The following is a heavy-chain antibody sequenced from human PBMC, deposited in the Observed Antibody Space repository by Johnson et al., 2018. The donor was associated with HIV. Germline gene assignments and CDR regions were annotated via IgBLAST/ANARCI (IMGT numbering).Heavy chain of an antibody. Sequence: MQLVESGGGLVQPGGSLRLSCAASGFSLSVYAMTWVRQAPGKGLEWVSTISGGGGTTNYADSVKGRFTISRDNSKNTLYLQMNSLRAEDTAVYYCAAPSLGGATFDAFDIWGQGTMVTVSS. CDR1: GFSLSVYA. CDR2: ISGGGGTT. V-gene: IGHV3-23*04. J-gene: IGHJ3*02. D-gene: IGHD1-26*01. CDR3: AAPSLGGATFDAFDI.